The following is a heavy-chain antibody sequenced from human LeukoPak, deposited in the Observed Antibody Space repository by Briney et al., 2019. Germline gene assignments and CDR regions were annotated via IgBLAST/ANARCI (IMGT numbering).Heavy chain of an antibody. D-gene: IGHD3-10*01. CDR2: IYSGGST. Sequence: PGGSLRLSCAASGFTVSSNYMSWVRQAPGKGLEWVSVIYSGGSTYYADSVKGRFTISRDNSKNTLYLQMNSLRAEDTAVYYCARGPGGSGSYPSFDPWGQGTLVTVSS. CDR1: GFTVSSNY. CDR3: ARGPGGSGSYPSFDP. J-gene: IGHJ5*02. V-gene: IGHV3-53*01.